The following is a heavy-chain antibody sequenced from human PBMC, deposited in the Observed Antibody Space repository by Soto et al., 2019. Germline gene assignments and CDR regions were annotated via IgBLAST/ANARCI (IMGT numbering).Heavy chain of an antibody. CDR1: GFTFSNYN. J-gene: IGHJ4*02. D-gene: IGHD1-26*01. Sequence: PGGSLRLSCAASGFTFSNYNMNWVRQAPGKGLEWVSSISAGSSYIYYADSVKGRFTISRDNAKNSLYLEMNSLRVEDTAVYYCARDLYSGSYYIDFWGQGTLVTVSS. CDR3: ARDLYSGSYYIDF. V-gene: IGHV3-21*01. CDR2: ISAGSSYI.